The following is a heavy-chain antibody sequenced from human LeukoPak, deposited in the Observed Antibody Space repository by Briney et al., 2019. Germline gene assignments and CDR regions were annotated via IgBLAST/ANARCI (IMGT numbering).Heavy chain of an antibody. CDR1: GYTFTGYY. V-gene: IGHV1-2*02. CDR2: INPKSGGT. CDR3: ARNLWFGESSDAFDM. Sequence: ASVKVSCKASGYTFTGYYMHWVRQAPGQGLEWKGWINPKSGGTNYAQKFQGRVTMTRDTSISTAYMEMSRLRSDDTAVYYCARNLWFGESSDAFDMWGQGTMVTVSS. J-gene: IGHJ3*02. D-gene: IGHD3-10*01.